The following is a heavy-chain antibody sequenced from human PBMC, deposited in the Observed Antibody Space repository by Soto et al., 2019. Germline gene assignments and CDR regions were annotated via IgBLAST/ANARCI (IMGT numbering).Heavy chain of an antibody. CDR1: GGSISSFAYY. V-gene: IGHV4-39*01. Sequence: PSETLSLTCTVSGGSISSFAYYWGWIRQPTGKGLEWIGTVYYNENTYYKPSLKSRVTISVDTAKNPFALNLRSVTAADTAIYFCARRERYYGSPGWFDPWGQGTLVTVSS. D-gene: IGHD3-10*01. CDR3: ARRERYYGSPGWFDP. CDR2: VYYNENT. J-gene: IGHJ5*02.